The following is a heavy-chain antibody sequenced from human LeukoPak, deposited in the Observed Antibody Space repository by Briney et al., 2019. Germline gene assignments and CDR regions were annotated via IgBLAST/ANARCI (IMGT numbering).Heavy chain of an antibody. CDR3: ARDGVYGDYEPFDY. Sequence: ASVKVSCKASGYTFTSYDINWVRQATGQGLEWMGGFDPEDGETIYAQKFQGRVTMTEDTSTDTAYMELRSLRSDDTAVYYCARDGVYGDYEPFDYWGQGTLVTVSS. CDR2: FDPEDGET. V-gene: IGHV1-24*01. J-gene: IGHJ4*02. D-gene: IGHD4-17*01. CDR1: GYTFTSYD.